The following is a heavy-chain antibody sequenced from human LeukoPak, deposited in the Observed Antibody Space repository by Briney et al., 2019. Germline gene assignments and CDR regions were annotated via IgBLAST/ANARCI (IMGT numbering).Heavy chain of an antibody. CDR1: GGSISSGSYY. D-gene: IGHD6-19*01. Sequence: SQTLSLTCTVSGGSISSGSYYWSWIRQPAGKGLEWIGRIYTSGSTNYNPSLKSRVTISVDTSKNQFSLKLSSVTAADTAVYYCARSGGSGFGDYWGQGTLVTVSS. J-gene: IGHJ4*02. V-gene: IGHV4-61*02. CDR3: ARSGGSGFGDY. CDR2: IYTSGST.